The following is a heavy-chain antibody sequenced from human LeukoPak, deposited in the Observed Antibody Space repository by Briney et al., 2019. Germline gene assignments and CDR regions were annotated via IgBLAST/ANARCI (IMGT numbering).Heavy chain of an antibody. CDR2: IEQDGSEK. CDR1: GFTFSTYW. J-gene: IGHJ4*02. D-gene: IGHD5-18*01. V-gene: IGHV3-7*01. CDR3: ARKGYSYGGFDY. Sequence: GGSLRLSCAASGFTFSTYWMSWVRQAPGKGLEWVANIEQDGSEKYYVGSVKGRFTISRDNAENSLYLQMNSLRAEDTAVYYCARKGYSYGGFDYWGQGTLVTVSS.